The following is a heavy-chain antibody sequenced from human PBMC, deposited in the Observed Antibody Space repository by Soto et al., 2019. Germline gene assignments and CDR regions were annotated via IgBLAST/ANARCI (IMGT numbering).Heavy chain of an antibody. CDR2: IYYSGST. CDR3: ATLWFGEGNY. D-gene: IGHD3-10*01. CDR1: GGSISSSSYY. J-gene: IGHJ4*02. Sequence: QLQLQESGPGLVKPSETLSLTCTVSGGSISSSSYYWGWIRQPPGKGLEWIGSIYYSGSTYYNPSPMSRVTISVDTSKNQFSLKLSSVTAADTAVYYCATLWFGEGNYWGQGTLVTVSS. V-gene: IGHV4-39*01.